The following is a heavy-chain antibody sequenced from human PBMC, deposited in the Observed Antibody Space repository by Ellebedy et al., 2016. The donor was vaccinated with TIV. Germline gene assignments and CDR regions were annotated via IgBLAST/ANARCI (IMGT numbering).Heavy chain of an antibody. CDR3: ARDTVGATEEVFHY. CDR1: GYTFTDYY. Sequence: ASVKVSCXASGYTFTDYYIHWVRQAPGQGFEWMGWINPNNGGTHYAQKFQGRVTMTRDTSISTAYLELSRLRSDDTAVYYCARDTVGATEEVFHYWGQGTLVTVSS. J-gene: IGHJ4*02. D-gene: IGHD1-26*01. CDR2: INPNNGGT. V-gene: IGHV1-2*02.